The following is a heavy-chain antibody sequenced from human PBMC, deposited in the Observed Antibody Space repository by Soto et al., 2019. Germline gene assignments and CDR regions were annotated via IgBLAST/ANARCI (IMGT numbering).Heavy chain of an antibody. CDR3: ARDPAGDYGH. J-gene: IGHJ4*02. V-gene: IGHV4-59*02. CDR1: SGSVSDYY. CDR2: IHYRGVI. D-gene: IGHD4-17*01. Sequence: PSETLSLTCNVSSGSVSDYYWSWIRQAPGKGLEWIGYIHYRGVISYNPSLKSRVTMSVDPSKNQFSLNLRSVTTADTAVYFCARDPAGDYGHWGQGSLVTVSS.